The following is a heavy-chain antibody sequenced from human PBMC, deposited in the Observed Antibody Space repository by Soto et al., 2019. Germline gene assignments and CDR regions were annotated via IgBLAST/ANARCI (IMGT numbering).Heavy chain of an antibody. CDR2: ISGGATDK. D-gene: IGHD2-21*01. Sequence: EVQLVESGGRLVQPAVSLRLSCAATGFMFSAYWRSCVRQDPGKGLEWVATISGGATDKFYVDSVKGRFTISRDDSQNTLYLQMNSMRDEDTAVNYCVSDDWHRFDSWGQGTLVTVSS. J-gene: IGHJ4*02. CDR3: VSDDWHRFDS. V-gene: IGHV3-7*01. CDR1: GFMFSAYW.